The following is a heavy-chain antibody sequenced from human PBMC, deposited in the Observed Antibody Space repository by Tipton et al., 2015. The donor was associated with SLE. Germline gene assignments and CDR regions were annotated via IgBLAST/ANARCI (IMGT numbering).Heavy chain of an antibody. CDR2: IYYSGST. Sequence: LRLSCAASGFTFSSYEMNWVRQAPGKGLEWIGYIYYSGSTNYNPSLKSRVTISVDTSKNQFSLKLSSVTAADTAVYYCARGRYDYGFAVDIWGQGTMVTVSS. CDR1: GFTFSSYE. J-gene: IGHJ3*02. CDR3: ARGRYDYGFAVDI. D-gene: IGHD4-17*01. V-gene: IGHV4-59*12.